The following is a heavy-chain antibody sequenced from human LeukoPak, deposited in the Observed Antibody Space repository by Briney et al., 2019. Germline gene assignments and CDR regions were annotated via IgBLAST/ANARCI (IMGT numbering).Heavy chain of an antibody. CDR1: GFTFSSYS. CDR2: ISSSSSYI. V-gene: IGHV3-21*01. D-gene: IGHD2-15*01. CDR3: ARCYCSGGSCRKLDY. Sequence: PGGSLRLSCAASGFTFSSYSMNWVRQAPGKGLEWVSSISSSSSYIYYADSVKGRFTISRDNAKNSLYLQMNSLRAEDTAVYYCARCYCSGGSCRKLDYWGQGTLVTVSS. J-gene: IGHJ4*02.